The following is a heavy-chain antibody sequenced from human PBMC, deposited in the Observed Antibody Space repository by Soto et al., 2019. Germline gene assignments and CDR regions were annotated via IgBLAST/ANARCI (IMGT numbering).Heavy chain of an antibody. J-gene: IGHJ4*02. D-gene: IGHD6-13*01. Sequence: PSETLSLTCTVSGGSMRNYFWTWIRQPPGKGLEWIGYIHYSGTTSFFPSYNLSLRSRVTISEDTSKNQFSLKLLSVTTADTAVYFCAAGEASSRNLAPYYLDFWGQGTLVTVSS. CDR1: GGSMRNYF. CDR2: IHYSGTT. CDR3: AAGEASSRNLAPYYLDF. V-gene: IGHV4-59*01.